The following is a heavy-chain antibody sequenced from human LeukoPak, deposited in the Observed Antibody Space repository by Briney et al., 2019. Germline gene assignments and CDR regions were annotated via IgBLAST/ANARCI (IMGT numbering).Heavy chain of an antibody. CDR3: ARHFNLKGFDS. Sequence: ASVKVSCKASGYTFTVYYMHWVRQAPGKGLEWVGWINPNSGDTNYAQEFQGRVTMTRDTSIRTVYMELSRLRSDDTAVYYCARHFNLKGFDSWGQGTLITVSS. CDR2: INPNSGDT. J-gene: IGHJ4*02. D-gene: IGHD3-9*01. V-gene: IGHV1-2*02. CDR1: GYTFTVYY.